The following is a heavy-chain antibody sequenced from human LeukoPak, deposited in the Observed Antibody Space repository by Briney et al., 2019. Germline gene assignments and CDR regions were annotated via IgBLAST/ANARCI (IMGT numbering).Heavy chain of an antibody. Sequence: GASVKVSCKASGYTFTSYYMHWVRQAPGQGLEWMGIINPSGGSTSYAQKFQGRVTMTRDMSTSTVYMELSSLRSEDTAVYYCARVSDSSGYYLYYFDYWGQGTLVTVSS. CDR1: GYTFTSYY. V-gene: IGHV1-46*01. CDR3: ARVSDSSGYYLYYFDY. D-gene: IGHD3-22*01. CDR2: INPSGGST. J-gene: IGHJ4*02.